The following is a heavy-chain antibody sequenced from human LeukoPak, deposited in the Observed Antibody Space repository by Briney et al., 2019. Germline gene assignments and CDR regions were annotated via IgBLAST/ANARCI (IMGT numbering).Heavy chain of an antibody. D-gene: IGHD1-14*01. Sequence: SETLSLTCTVSGGSISSSSYYWNWIRQHPEKGLEWIGSIYYSGSTYYNPSLKSRVNVSVDTSENQFSLKLSSVAAADTAVYYCARASSARNGFDYWGQGTLVTVSS. CDR3: ARASSARNGFDY. J-gene: IGHJ4*02. CDR1: GGSISSSSYY. CDR2: IYYSGST. V-gene: IGHV4-31*03.